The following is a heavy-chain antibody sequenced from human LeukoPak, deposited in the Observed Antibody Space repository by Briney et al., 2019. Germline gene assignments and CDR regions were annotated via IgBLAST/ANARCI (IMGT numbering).Heavy chain of an antibody. J-gene: IGHJ5*02. Sequence: GGSLRLSCAASGFTFSSYAMHWVRQAPGKGLEWVAVISYDGSNKYYADSVKGRFTISRDNSKNTLYLQMNSLRAEDTAVYYCARGDIWFGEYWFDPWGQGTLVTVSS. CDR1: GFTFSSYA. D-gene: IGHD3-10*01. CDR3: ARGDIWFGEYWFDP. CDR2: ISYDGSNK. V-gene: IGHV3-30-3*01.